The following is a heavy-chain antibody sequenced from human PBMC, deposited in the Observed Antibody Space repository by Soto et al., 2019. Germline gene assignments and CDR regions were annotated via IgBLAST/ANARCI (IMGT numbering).Heavy chain of an antibody. CDR1: GFTFSSYG. CDR3: ARVKCSSTSCYYFDY. CDR2: ILYDGSNK. J-gene: IGHJ4*02. V-gene: IGHV3-33*01. D-gene: IGHD2-2*01. Sequence: QVQLVESGGGVVQPGRSLRLSCAASGFTFSSYGMHWVRQAPGKGLEWVAVILYDGSNKYYADSVKGRFTISRDNSKNTLYLQMNSLRAEDTAVYYCARVKCSSTSCYYFDYWGQGTLVTVSS.